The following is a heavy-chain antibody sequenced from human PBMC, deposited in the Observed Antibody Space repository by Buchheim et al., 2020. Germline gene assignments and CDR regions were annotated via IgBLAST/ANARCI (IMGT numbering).Heavy chain of an antibody. Sequence: EVQLVESGGGLVQPGGSLRLSCAASGFTFSNYWMTWVRQAPGKGLEWLANINQDGTGKNYVDSLMGRFTISRDNARNSLYLQMNSLRVEDTAVYYCVRDQGASGDYWGQGTL. D-gene: IGHD1-26*01. V-gene: IGHV3-7*01. CDR2: INQDGTGK. CDR3: VRDQGASGDY. J-gene: IGHJ4*02. CDR1: GFTFSNYW.